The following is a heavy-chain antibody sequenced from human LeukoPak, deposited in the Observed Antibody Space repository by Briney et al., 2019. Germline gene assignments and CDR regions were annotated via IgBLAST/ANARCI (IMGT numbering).Heavy chain of an antibody. V-gene: IGHV3-74*01. CDR2: INSDGSIT. CDR3: SRPPDILTGKNWFDS. D-gene: IGHD3-9*01. CDR1: GFTFSTYW. J-gene: IGHJ5*01. Sequence: GGSLRLSCAASGFTFSTYWMHWVRQAPGKGLVWVSRINSDGSITDYADSVKGRVIISRDNAKNTPYLQMNSLRVEDTAVYYCSRPPDILTGKNWFDSWGQGTLVTVSS.